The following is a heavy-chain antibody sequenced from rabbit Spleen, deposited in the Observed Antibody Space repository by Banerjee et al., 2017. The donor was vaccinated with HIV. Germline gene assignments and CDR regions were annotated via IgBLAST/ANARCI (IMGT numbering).Heavy chain of an antibody. V-gene: IGHV1S45*01. Sequence: QEQLEESGGGLVKPEGSLTLTCRASGFSFIAGHYMCWVRQGPGKGLEWIACIQGGSRNNIYYASWAKGRFTISKTSSTTVTLQMTSLTVADTGTYFCARAGEGGDGYLNLWGPGTLVTVS. D-gene: IGHD5-1*01. CDR3: ARAGEGGDGYLNL. CDR2: IQGGSRNNI. CDR1: GFSFIAGHY. J-gene: IGHJ4*01.